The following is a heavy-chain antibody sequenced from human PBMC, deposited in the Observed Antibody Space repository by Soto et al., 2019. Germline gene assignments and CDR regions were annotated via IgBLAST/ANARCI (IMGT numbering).Heavy chain of an antibody. D-gene: IGHD3-10*01. V-gene: IGHV4-31*03. CDR3: ARDHYYGSGRNWFDP. J-gene: IGHJ5*02. CDR1: GGSISSGGYY. Sequence: PSETLSLTCTVSGGSISSGGYYWSWIRQHPGKGLEWIGYIYYSGSTYYNPSLKSRVTISVDTSKNQFSLKLSSVTAADTAVYYCARDHYYGSGRNWFDPWGQGTLVTVSS. CDR2: IYYSGST.